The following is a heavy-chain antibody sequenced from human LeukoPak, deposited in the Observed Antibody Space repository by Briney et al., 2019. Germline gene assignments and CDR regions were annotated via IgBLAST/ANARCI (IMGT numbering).Heavy chain of an antibody. D-gene: IGHD2-2*01. CDR2: IRSDGSIN. J-gene: IGHJ4*02. Sequence: PGGSLRLSCAASGFIFSTFGMHWVRQAPGKGLEWVAFIRSDGSINSYADSVKGRFTISRDNSKNTLYLQRNSLRAEDTAVYFCTKDRPEAYFDYWGQGSLVTVSS. CDR1: GFIFSTFG. CDR3: TKDRPEAYFDY. V-gene: IGHV3-30*02.